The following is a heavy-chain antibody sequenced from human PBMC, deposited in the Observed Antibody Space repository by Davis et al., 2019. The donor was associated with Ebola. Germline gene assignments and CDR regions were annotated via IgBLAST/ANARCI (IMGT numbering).Heavy chain of an antibody. CDR1: GYTFTSYG. CDR2: ISAYNGNT. J-gene: IGHJ6*04. CDR3: ARLLEGYCSGGSCYPRLYYYYGMDV. Sequence: AASVKVSCKASGYTFTSYGISWVRQAPGQGLEWMGWISAYNGNTNYAQKLQGRVTMTTDTSTSTAYMELRSLRSDDTAVYYCARLLEGYCSGGSCYPRLYYYYGMDVWGKGTTVTVSS. V-gene: IGHV1-18*01. D-gene: IGHD2-15*01.